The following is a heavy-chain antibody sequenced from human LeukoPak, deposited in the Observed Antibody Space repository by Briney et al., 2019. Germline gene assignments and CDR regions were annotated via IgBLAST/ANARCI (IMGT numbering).Heavy chain of an antibody. J-gene: IGHJ4*02. V-gene: IGHV1-8*01. D-gene: IGHD3-3*01. Sequence: ASVXXXXXXXXYTFTSXDXNWVRQAAGQGLEXMXWMNPNSGDTDYAQRFQGRVTMTRDTSISTAYMEVSSLTSEDTAVYYCARSGFGGNVNFDYWGQGTLVTVSS. CDR1: XYTFTSXD. CDR2: MNPNSGDT. CDR3: ARSGFGGNVNFDY.